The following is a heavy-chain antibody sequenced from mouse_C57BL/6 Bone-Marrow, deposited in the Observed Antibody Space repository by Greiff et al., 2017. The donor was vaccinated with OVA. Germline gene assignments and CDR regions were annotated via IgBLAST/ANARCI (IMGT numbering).Heavy chain of an antibody. V-gene: IGHV2-3*01. D-gene: IGHD2-5*01. Sequence: VKLLESGPGLVAPSPSLSISCTASGFSLTSYGVSWVRQPPGQGLEWLGVIWGDGSTTYHSALISRLSISKDNSKSQVFLKLNSLQTDDTAAYYCATYYSNFYFDYWGQGTTLTVSS. J-gene: IGHJ2*01. CDR2: IWGDGST. CDR3: ATYYSNFYFDY. CDR1: GFSLTSYG.